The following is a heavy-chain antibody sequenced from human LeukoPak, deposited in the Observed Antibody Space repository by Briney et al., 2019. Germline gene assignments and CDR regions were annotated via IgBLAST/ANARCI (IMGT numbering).Heavy chain of an antibody. D-gene: IGHD3-10*01. CDR3: ARRYYGSGSYRFDP. J-gene: IGHJ5*02. V-gene: IGHV4-34*01. CDR2: INHSGST. Sequence: SETLSLTCAVYGGSFSGYYWSWIRKPQAKGLEWNGEINHSGSTNYNPSLKSRVTISVDTSKNQFSLKLSSVTAADTAVYYCARRYYGSGSYRFDPWGQGTLVTVSS. CDR1: GGSFSGYY.